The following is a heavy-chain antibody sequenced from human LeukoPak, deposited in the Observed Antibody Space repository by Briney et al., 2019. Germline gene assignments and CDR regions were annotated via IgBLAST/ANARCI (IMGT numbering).Heavy chain of an antibody. J-gene: IGHJ4*02. D-gene: IGHD3-9*01. Sequence: GGSLRLSCVISGFTFTDFAMTWVRQAPGKGLEWVSSISFTGDRTYYADSVKGRFTISRDNSKNTLYLQMNSLRAEDTAVYYCAKAENHDILTGYFGGGNFDYWGQGTLVTVSS. CDR2: ISFTGDRT. CDR3: AKAENHDILTGYFGGGNFDY. CDR1: GFTFTDFA. V-gene: IGHV3-23*01.